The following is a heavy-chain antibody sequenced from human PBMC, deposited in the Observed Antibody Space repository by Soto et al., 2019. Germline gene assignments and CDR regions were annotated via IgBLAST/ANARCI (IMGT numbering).Heavy chain of an antibody. CDR3: ARDWYYFDSSGYSKPVYYYYYGLDV. V-gene: IGHV1-2*02. Sequence: SVKVSCKASGYTFTDYYLHWVRQAPGQGLEWMGWINPNTGGTKYVQKFQGRVTMTRDTSISTAYMELSGLRSDDTAVYFCARDWYYFDSSGYSKPVYYYYYGLDVWGQGTTVTVSS. J-gene: IGHJ6*02. CDR2: INPNTGGT. CDR1: GYTFTDYY. D-gene: IGHD3-22*01.